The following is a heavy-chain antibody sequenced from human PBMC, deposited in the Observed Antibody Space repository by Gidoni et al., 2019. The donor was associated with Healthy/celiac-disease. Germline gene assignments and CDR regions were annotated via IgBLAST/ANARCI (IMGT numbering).Heavy chain of an antibody. CDR2: IYYSGST. J-gene: IGHJ3*02. Sequence: QLQLQESGPGLVKPSATLSRTCTVSGGSISSSSYYWGWIRQPPGKGLEWIGSIYYSGSTYYNPSLKSRVTISVDTSKNQFSLKLSSVTAADTAVYYCATRVEYSSSSFSFDIWGQGTMVTVSS. D-gene: IGHD6-6*01. V-gene: IGHV4-39*01. CDR1: GGSISSSSYY. CDR3: ATRVEYSSSSFSFDI.